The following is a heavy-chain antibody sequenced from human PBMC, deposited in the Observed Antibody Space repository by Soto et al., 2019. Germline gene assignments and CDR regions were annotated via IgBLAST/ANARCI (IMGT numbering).Heavy chain of an antibody. D-gene: IGHD3-16*01. J-gene: IGHJ4*02. V-gene: IGHV3-30*18. CDR2: ISYDGSNK. Sequence: QVQLVESGGGVVQPGRSLRLSCAASGFTFSSYGMHWVRQAPGKGLEWVAVISYDGSNKYYADSVKCRFTISRDNSKKTLDLPMNSLRAADTAVYYCAKESLERGFDSWGQGTMVTVSS. CDR3: AKESLERGFDS. CDR1: GFTFSSYG.